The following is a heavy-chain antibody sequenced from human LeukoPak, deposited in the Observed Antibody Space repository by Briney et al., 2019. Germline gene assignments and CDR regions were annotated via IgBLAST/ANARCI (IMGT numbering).Heavy chain of an antibody. D-gene: IGHD6-19*01. V-gene: IGHV3-53*04. CDR3: AASSGWYYYYGMDV. Sequence: PGGSLRLSCAASVFTVSSNYMSGVRQAPGKGLEWVSVIYSGGSTYYADSVKGRFTISRHNSKNTLYLQMNSLRAEDTAVYYCAASSGWYYYYGMDVWGQGTTVTVSS. CDR1: VFTVSSNY. J-gene: IGHJ6*02. CDR2: IYSGGST.